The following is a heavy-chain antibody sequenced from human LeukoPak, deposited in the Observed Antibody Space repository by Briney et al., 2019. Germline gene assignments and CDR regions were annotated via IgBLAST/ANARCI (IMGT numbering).Heavy chain of an antibody. D-gene: IGHD6-19*01. CDR2: ISGSGGST. CDR3: AKDPFLIAVAGTYRDY. Sequence: PGGSLRLSCAASGFTFSSYAMSWVRQAPGKGLEWVSAISGSGGSTYYADSVKGRFTISRDNSKNTLYLQMNSLRAEDTAVYYCAKDPFLIAVAGTYRDYWGQGTLVTVSS. CDR1: GFTFSSYA. V-gene: IGHV3-23*01. J-gene: IGHJ4*02.